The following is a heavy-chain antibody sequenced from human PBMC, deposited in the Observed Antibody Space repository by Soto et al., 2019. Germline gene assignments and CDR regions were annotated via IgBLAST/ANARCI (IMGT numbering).Heavy chain of an antibody. D-gene: IGHD3-16*01. V-gene: IGHV4-4*02. J-gene: IGHJ4*02. Sequence: PSGTLSLTCDVSSVSITSSNWWTWVRQPPGKGLEWLGKISHSGTVNYNATLRSRVTISVDKPKNQLSLKLMSVTAADTAVYYCARHYDGFDYPGPRILVTVSS. CDR3: ARHYDGFDY. CDR1: SVSITSSNW. CDR2: ISHSGTV.